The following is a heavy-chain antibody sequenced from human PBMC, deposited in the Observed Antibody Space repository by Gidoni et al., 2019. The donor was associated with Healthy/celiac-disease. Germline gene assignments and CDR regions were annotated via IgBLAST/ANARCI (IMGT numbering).Heavy chain of an antibody. CDR2: ISGDGGST. D-gene: IGHD2-15*01. J-gene: IGHJ6*02. CDR3: AKDQEYCSGGSCYGMDV. V-gene: IGHV3-43*02. Sequence: EVQLVESGGGVVQPGGSLRLSCAASGFTFDDYAMHWVRQAPGKGLEWVSLISGDGGSTYYADSVKGRFTISRDNSKNSLYLQMNSLRTEDTALYYCAKDQEYCSGGSCYGMDVWGQGTTVTVSS. CDR1: GFTFDDYA.